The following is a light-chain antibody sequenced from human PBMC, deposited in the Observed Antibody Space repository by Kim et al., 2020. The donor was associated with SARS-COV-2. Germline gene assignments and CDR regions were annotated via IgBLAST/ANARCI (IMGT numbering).Light chain of an antibody. Sequence: YASVGDRVTITCRSSQSISIYLNWYQQKPGKAPDLLIYAASSIHSGVPSRFSGTGSGTDFTLTISSLQPEDFATYYCQQSFDYPLTVGGGTKLDI. CDR3: QQSFDYPLT. CDR2: AAS. CDR1: QSISIY. V-gene: IGKV1-39*01. J-gene: IGKJ4*02.